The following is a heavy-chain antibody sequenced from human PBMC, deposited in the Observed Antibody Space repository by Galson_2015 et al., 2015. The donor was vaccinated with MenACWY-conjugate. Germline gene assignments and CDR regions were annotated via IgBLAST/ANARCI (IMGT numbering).Heavy chain of an antibody. D-gene: IGHD3-22*01. CDR1: GFSLSNARMG. CDR2: IFSNDEK. Sequence: PALVKPTQTLTLTCTVSGFSLSNARMGVSWIRQPPGKALEWLAHIFSNDEKSYSTSLKSRLTISKDTSKSQVVLTMTNMDPVDTATYYCARTYYDSSGPLFGYWGQGTLVTVSS. J-gene: IGHJ4*02. CDR3: ARTYYDSSGPLFGY. V-gene: IGHV2-26*01.